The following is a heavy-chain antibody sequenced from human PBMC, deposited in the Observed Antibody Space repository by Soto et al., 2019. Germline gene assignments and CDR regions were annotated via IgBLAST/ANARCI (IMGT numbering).Heavy chain of an antibody. J-gene: IGHJ4*02. CDR1: NGSISSSNW. Sequence: QVQLQESGPGLVKPSGTLSLTCTVSNGSISSSNWWSWVRQSPGKGLEWIGEVAQNGYVGSIPSLQGRITILLDKPTNRFSLRLTSVTAADTAVYYCARNRLDGYDFDSWGQGILVTVSS. CDR3: ARNRLDGYDFDS. V-gene: IGHV4-4*02. CDR2: VAQNGYV. D-gene: IGHD5-12*01.